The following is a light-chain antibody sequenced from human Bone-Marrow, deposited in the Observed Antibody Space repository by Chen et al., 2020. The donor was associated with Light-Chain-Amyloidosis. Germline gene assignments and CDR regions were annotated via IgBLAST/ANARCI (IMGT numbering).Light chain of an antibody. CDR1: DLPTKY. CDR2: RDT. V-gene: IGLV3-25*03. CDR3: QSADSSGTYEVI. J-gene: IGLJ2*01. Sequence: YELTQPPSVSVSPGQTARTTCPGDDLPTKYAYWYQQKPGQAPVLVIHRDTERPSGISERFSGSSSGTTATLTISGVQAEDEADYHCQSADSSGTYEVIFGGGTKLTVL.